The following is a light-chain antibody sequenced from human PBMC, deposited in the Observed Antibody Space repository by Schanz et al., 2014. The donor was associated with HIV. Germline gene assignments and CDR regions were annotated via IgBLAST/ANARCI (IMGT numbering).Light chain of an antibody. CDR3: QKYNSAPLT. CDR1: QSVSSN. J-gene: IGKJ3*01. V-gene: IGKV3-15*01. Sequence: EIVMTQSPATLSVSPGERATLSCRASQSVSSNLAWYQQKPGQAPRLLIYGASTRATGIPARFSGSGSGTDFTLTISSLQPEDVATYYCQKYNSAPLTFGPGTKVDIK. CDR2: GAS.